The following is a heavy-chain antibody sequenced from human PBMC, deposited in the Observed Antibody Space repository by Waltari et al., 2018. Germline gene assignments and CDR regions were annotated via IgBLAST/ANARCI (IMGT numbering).Heavy chain of an antibody. CDR1: GYTFTDYT. D-gene: IGHD2-21*02. Sequence: QVQLAQSGSELKEPGASVKVSCRTSGYTFTDYTINWVRQAPGQGLEWMGWANPKNGHPTYVQAFPGRFVFSLDTSVSTTYLQITGLKAEDTAVYFCARALLGLPNRWDVWGQGTTVT. V-gene: IGHV7-4-1*02. J-gene: IGHJ6*02. CDR3: ARALLGLPNRWDV. CDR2: ANPKNGHP.